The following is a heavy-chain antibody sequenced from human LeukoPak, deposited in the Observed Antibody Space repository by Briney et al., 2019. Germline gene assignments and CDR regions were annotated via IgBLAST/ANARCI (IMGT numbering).Heavy chain of an antibody. J-gene: IGHJ4*02. V-gene: IGHV4-59*01. CDR2: IYYSGST. CDR1: GGAISSYY. Sequence: SETLSLTCTVSGGAISSYYWSWIRQSPGKGMEWIGYIYYSGSTNYNPSLKSRVTLSVDTSKYQFSLKLRYVTAADTAVYYCARNGGYTYAPYYFDYSGQGTLVTVSS. CDR3: ARNGGYTYAPYYFDY. D-gene: IGHD5-18*01.